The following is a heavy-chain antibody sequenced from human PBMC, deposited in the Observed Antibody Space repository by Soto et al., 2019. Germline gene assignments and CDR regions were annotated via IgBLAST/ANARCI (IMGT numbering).Heavy chain of an antibody. Sequence: EVQLVESGGGLVQPGGSLKVSCAASGFTFSDSTIHWVRQASGKGLEWVGRIRSKANNYARAYAASVKGRFTIAREDSKNTAYLQMNGLKIEDKAVYYCSVGLGELSLGGDEWWGQGTLVTVSS. CDR2: IRSKANNYAR. D-gene: IGHD3-16*02. J-gene: IGHJ4*02. CDR3: SVGLGELSLGGDEW. V-gene: IGHV3-73*01. CDR1: GFTFSDST.